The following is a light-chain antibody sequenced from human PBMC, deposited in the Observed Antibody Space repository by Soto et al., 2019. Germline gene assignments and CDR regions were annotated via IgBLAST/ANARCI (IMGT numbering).Light chain of an antibody. CDR2: GAS. CDR3: QQYSNLPRT. V-gene: IGKV3-15*01. Sequence: EIVMTPSPATLSVSPGERATLSCRAGQSISNNLAWYQQKPGQAPRLLIYGASTRATGIRARFTGSGSGTEFTLTISSLQSEDFAVYYCQQYSNLPRTFGQGTKVDIK. CDR1: QSISNN. J-gene: IGKJ1*01.